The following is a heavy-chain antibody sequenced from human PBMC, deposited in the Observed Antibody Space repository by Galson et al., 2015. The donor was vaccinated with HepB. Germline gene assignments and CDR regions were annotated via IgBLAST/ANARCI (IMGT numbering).Heavy chain of an antibody. J-gene: IGHJ4*02. Sequence: SVKVSCKASGGTFSSYVISWVRQAPGQGLEWMGRIIPMVGIANYAQKFQGRVTITADKSTSTADMELSSLRFEDTAVYYCARGFYYYDSSAPFDYWGQGTLVTVSS. D-gene: IGHD3-22*01. V-gene: IGHV1-69*04. CDR2: IIPMVGIA. CDR3: ARGFYYYDSSAPFDY. CDR1: GGTFSSYV.